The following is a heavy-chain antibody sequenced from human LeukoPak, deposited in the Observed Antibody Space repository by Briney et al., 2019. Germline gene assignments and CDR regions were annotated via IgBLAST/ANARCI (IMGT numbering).Heavy chain of an antibody. V-gene: IGHV4-34*01. CDR3: ATYPNYYGSGSYYNVN. CDR1: GGSFSGYY. J-gene: IGHJ4*02. Sequence: SETLSLTCAVYGGSFSGYYWSWIRQPPGKGLEWIGEINHSGSTNYNPSLKSRVTISVDTSKNQFSLKPSSVTAADTAVYYCATYPNYYGSGSYYNVNWGQGTLVTVSS. CDR2: INHSGST. D-gene: IGHD3-10*01.